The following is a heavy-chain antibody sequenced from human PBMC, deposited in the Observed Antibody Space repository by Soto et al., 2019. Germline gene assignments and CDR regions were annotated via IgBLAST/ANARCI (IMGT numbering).Heavy chain of an antibody. J-gene: IGHJ4*02. CDR3: ATGSGWYSPDY. D-gene: IGHD6-19*01. Sequence: EVQLVESGGGLVQPGGSLRLSCAVSGFTFSNYWMHWVRQTPGKGLVWVSRINSDGSSTKYADSVKGRCTISRDNAKNTLYLQMRSLRAEDTAVYYCATGSGWYSPDYWGQGTLVTVSS. CDR1: GFTFSNYW. CDR2: INSDGSST. V-gene: IGHV3-74*03.